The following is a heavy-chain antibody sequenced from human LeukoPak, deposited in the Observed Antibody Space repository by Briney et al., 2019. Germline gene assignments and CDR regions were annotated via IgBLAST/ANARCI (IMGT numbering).Heavy chain of an antibody. CDR1: GYTFTSYG. CDR2: INPSGGST. J-gene: IGHJ2*01. D-gene: IGHD6-19*01. V-gene: IGHV1-46*01. Sequence: SVTVSCMASGYTFTSYGISWVRQAPGQGLEWMGIINPSGGSTSYAQKFQGRVTMTRDTSTSTVYMGLSSLRSEDTAVYYCARVREVAGTWYFDLWGRGTLVTVSS. CDR3: ARVREVAGTWYFDL.